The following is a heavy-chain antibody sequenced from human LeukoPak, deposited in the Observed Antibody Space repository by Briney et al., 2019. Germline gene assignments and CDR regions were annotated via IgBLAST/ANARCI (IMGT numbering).Heavy chain of an antibody. V-gene: IGHV1-69*04. CDR2: IIPILGIA. CDR3: ARNYGGNTGNYYYFYGMDV. Sequence: SVKVSCKASGGTFSNSAVIWVRQAPVQGLEWMGRIIPILGIAHYAQKFQGRVTINADKSTSTAYMDLSSLRSEDTAVYYCARNYGGNTGNYYYFYGMDVWGQGTTVTVAS. J-gene: IGHJ6*02. D-gene: IGHD4-23*01. CDR1: GGTFSNSA.